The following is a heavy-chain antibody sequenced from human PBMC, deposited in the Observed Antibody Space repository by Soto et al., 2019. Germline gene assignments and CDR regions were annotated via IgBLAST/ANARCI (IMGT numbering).Heavy chain of an antibody. CDR2: INSYNGNT. D-gene: IGHD6-13*01. Sequence: QVQLVQSGAEVKKPGASVKVSCKASGYTFTTYGISWVRQAPGQGREWMGWINSYNGNTNYAQKLQGRVPMTTDTSTSTAYMEMRSLRSDDTAVYYCARDPVAGTYFDYWGQGTLVTVSS. CDR3: ARDPVAGTYFDY. J-gene: IGHJ4*02. CDR1: GYTFTTYG. V-gene: IGHV1-18*01.